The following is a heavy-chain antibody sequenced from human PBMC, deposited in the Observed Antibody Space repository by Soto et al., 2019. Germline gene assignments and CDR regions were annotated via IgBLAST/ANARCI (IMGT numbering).Heavy chain of an antibody. Sequence: GGSLRLSCAASGFTFSSYAMHWVRQAPGKGLEYVSAISSNGGSTYYANSVKGRFTISRDNSKNTLYLQMGSLRAEDMAVYYCARDGIEYSSSGALDYWGQGTLVTVSS. CDR1: GFTFSSYA. J-gene: IGHJ4*02. D-gene: IGHD6-6*01. CDR3: ARDGIEYSSSGALDY. V-gene: IGHV3-64*01. CDR2: ISSNGGST.